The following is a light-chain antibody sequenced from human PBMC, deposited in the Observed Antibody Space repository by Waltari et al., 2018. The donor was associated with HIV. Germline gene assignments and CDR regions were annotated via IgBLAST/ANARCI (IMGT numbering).Light chain of an antibody. CDR3: ATWDDALSGPV. J-gene: IGLJ3*02. Sequence: QSVLTQPPSASGTPGQRVIISCSGNRSNIRSNTVNWYQQFSGAAPTLLIYSNNQRPSAVPDRFSGSKSGSAASLAISGLKSEDEADYHCATWDDALSGPVFGAGTKLTV. CDR2: SNN. V-gene: IGLV1-44*01. CDR1: RSNIRSNT.